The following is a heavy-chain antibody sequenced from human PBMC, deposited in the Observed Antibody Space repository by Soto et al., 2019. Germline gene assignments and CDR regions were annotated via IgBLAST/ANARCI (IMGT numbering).Heavy chain of an antibody. CDR2: TNPNSGGT. CDR1: GYTFTGYY. V-gene: IGHV1-2*02. D-gene: IGHD6-19*01. J-gene: IGHJ4*02. CDR3: AGSSSAYMAVAEDY. Sequence: ASVKVSCKASGYTFTGYYMHWVRQAPGQGLEWMGWTNPNSGGTNYAQKFQGRVTMTRDTSISTAYMELTRLRSDDTAVYYCAGSSSAYMAVAEDYWGQGTLVTVSS.